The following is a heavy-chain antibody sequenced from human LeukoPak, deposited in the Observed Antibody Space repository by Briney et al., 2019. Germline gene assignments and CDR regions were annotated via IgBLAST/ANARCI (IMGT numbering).Heavy chain of an antibody. J-gene: IGHJ5*02. V-gene: IGHV4-4*02. CDR1: GGPISSSNW. Sequence: PSGTLSLTCAVSGGPISSSNWWSRVRQPPGKGLEWIGEIYHSGSTNYNPSLKSRVTISVDKSKNQFSLKLSSVTAADTAVYYCARDPIDCSGGSCYSEGWFDPWGQGTLVTVSS. CDR3: ARDPIDCSGGSCYSEGWFDP. CDR2: IYHSGST. D-gene: IGHD2-15*01.